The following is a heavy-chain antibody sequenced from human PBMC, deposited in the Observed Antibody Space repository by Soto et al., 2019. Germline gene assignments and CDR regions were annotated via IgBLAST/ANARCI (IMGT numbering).Heavy chain of an antibody. CDR2: ISGSGGST. Sequence: PGGSLRLSCSPSRFTFISYALSWVRQAPGKGLEWVSAISGSGGSTYYADSVKGRFTISRDNSQNTLYLLMNSLRAEDTAVYYCAKRAYYGSGSYYNLYYYYMDVWGKGTTVTVSS. CDR3: AKRAYYGSGSYYNLYYYYMDV. CDR1: RFTFISYA. V-gene: IGHV3-23*01. J-gene: IGHJ6*03. D-gene: IGHD3-10*01.